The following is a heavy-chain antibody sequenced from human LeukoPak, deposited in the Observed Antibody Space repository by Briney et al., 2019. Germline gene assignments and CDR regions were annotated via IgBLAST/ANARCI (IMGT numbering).Heavy chain of an antibody. V-gene: IGHV4-61*02. Sequence: SQTLSLTCTVSGGSISSGSYYLSWIRQPAGKGLEWIGRIYTSGSTNYNPSLKSRVTISVDTSKNQFSLKLSSVTAADTAVYYCARGGRRNYDFWSGYSIYYMDVWGKGTTVTVSS. CDR3: ARGGRRNYDFWSGYSIYYMDV. CDR2: IYTSGST. CDR1: GGSISSGSYY. D-gene: IGHD3-3*01. J-gene: IGHJ6*03.